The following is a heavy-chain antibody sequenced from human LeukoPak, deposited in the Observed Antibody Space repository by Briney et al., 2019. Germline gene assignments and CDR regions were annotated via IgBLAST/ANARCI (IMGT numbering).Heavy chain of an antibody. Sequence: GESLKISCKVSGYRLTNNWIGWVRQVPGKGLEWMGIIYPGDSDTRYSPSFQGQVTISADKSISTAYLQWSSLKASDTAMYYCARQDIAAAGMGSFDYWGQGTLVTVSS. CDR2: IYPGDSDT. CDR1: GYRLTNNW. V-gene: IGHV5-51*01. D-gene: IGHD6-13*01. CDR3: ARQDIAAAGMGSFDY. J-gene: IGHJ4*02.